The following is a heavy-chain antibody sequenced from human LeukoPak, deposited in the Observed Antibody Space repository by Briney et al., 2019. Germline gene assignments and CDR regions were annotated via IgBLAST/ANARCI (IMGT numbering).Heavy chain of an antibody. J-gene: IGHJ3*02. CDR1: GFTFSSYA. V-gene: IGHV3-23*01. CDR3: ARDGELGSPADAFDI. CDR2: ISGSAGTT. D-gene: IGHD1-26*01. Sequence: GGSLRLSCAASGFTFSSYAMNWVRQAPGKGLEWVSAISGSAGTTYYADSVKGRFTISRDNSKNTLYLQMNSLRAEDTAVYYCARDGELGSPADAFDIWGQGTMVTVSS.